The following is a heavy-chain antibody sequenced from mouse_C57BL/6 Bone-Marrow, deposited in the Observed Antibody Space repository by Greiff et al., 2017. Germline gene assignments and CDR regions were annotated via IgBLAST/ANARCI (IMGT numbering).Heavy chain of an antibody. CDR3: ARTYYYGSSWYFDV. V-gene: IGHV1-39*01. J-gene: IGHJ1*03. CDR2: INPNYGTT. D-gene: IGHD1-1*01. CDR1: GYSFTDYN. Sequence: VQLQQSGPELVKPGASVKISCKASGYSFTDYNMNWVKQSNGKSLEWIGVINPNYGTTSYNQQFKGKATLTVAQSSSTAYMQLNSLTSEDSAVYYSARTYYYGSSWYFDVWGTGTTVTVSS.